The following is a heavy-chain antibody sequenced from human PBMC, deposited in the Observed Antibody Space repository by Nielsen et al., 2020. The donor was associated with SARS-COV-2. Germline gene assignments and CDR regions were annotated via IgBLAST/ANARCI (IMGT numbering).Heavy chain of an antibody. D-gene: IGHD6-6*01. CDR2: IYHSGST. J-gene: IGHJ4*02. Sequence: SCPVSGGSISSYSWSWIRQPPGKGLEWIGYIYHSGSTYYNPSLKSRVTISVDRSKNQFSLKLSSVTAADTAVYYCASRDIYSSSLGANDYWGQGTLVTVSS. CDR3: ASRDIYSSSLGANDY. V-gene: IGHV4-30-2*01. CDR1: GGSISSYS.